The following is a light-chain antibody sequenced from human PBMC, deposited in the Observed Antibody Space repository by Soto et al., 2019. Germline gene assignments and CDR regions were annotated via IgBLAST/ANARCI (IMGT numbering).Light chain of an antibody. V-gene: IGLV2-14*01. CDR1: SSDVGGYNY. J-gene: IGLJ1*01. Sequence: QSALTQPASVSGSPGQSITISCTGTSSDVGGYNYVSWYQQYPGKAPKLMIYDVSNRPSGVSNRFSGCKSGNTASLTISGLQAEDEADYYCTSYTTSSTLVFGTGTKLTVL. CDR3: TSYTTSSTLV. CDR2: DVS.